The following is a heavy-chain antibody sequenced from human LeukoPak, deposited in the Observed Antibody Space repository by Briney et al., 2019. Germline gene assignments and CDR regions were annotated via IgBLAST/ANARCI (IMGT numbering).Heavy chain of an antibody. CDR3: LAPSNWYEY. J-gene: IGHJ4*02. Sequence: GGSLRLSCAASAFTVSSYYMTWVRQAPGKGLEWVSFIYDGGATYYADSVKGRFTISRDNSRNTIYLQMNNLRAEDTAIYYCLAPSNWYEYRGQGSLVTVSS. D-gene: IGHD1-20*01. CDR2: IYDGGAT. V-gene: IGHV3-53*01. CDR1: AFTVSSYY.